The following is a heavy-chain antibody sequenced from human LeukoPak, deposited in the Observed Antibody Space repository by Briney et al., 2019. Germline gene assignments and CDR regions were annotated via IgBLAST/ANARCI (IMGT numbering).Heavy chain of an antibody. J-gene: IGHJ4*02. CDR3: ARADGYNLYYFDY. V-gene: IGHV4-30-4*01. D-gene: IGHD5-12*01. CDR2: IYYSGST. Sequence: PSQTLSLTCTVSGGSISSGDYYWSWIRQPPGKGLEWIGYIYYSGSTYYNPSLNSRVTISVDTSKNQLSLKLSSVTAADTAVYYCARADGYNLYYFDYWGQGTLVTVSS. CDR1: GGSISSGDYY.